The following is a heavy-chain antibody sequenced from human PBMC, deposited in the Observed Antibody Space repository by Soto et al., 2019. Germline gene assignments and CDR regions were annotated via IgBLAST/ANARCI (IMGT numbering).Heavy chain of an antibody. J-gene: IGHJ5*02. V-gene: IGHV3-23*01. D-gene: IGHD2-2*01. CDR3: AKPSLGNNVGAFDP. CDR1: GFTFSSYA. CDR2: ISGSGGST. Sequence: GGSLRLSCAASGFTFSSYAMSWVRQAPGKGLEWVSAISGSGGSTYYADSVKGRFTISRDNPKNTLYLQMNSLRAEDTAVYYCAKPSLGNNVGAFDPWGQGTLVTVSS.